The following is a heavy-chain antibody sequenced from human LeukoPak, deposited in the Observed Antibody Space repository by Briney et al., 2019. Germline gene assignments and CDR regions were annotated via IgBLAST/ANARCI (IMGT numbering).Heavy chain of an antibody. J-gene: IGHJ1*01. D-gene: IGHD6-19*01. V-gene: IGHV3-30*04. Sequence: GGSLRLSCAASGFTFSSYAMHWVRQAPGKGLEWVAVISYDGSDKYYADSVKGRFTISRDNSKNTLYLQMNSLRAEDTAVYYCARGEVGAVAGLAEYFQHWGQGTLVTVSS. CDR2: ISYDGSDK. CDR3: ARGEVGAVAGLAEYFQH. CDR1: GFTFSSYA.